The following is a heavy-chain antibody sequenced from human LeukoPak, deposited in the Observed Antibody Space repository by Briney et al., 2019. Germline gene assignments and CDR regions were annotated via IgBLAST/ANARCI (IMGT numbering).Heavy chain of an antibody. CDR1: GFTFSSYW. CDR2: IKQDGSEK. D-gene: IGHD4-11*01. V-gene: IGHV3-7*03. CDR3: ARRATVTPYYYYYYGMDV. Sequence: SGGSLRLSCAASGFTFSSYWMSWVRQAPGKGLEWVANIKQDGSEKYYVDSVKGRFTISRDNAKNSLYLQMNSLRAEDTAVYYCARRATVTPYYYYYYGMDVWGQGTTVTVSS. J-gene: IGHJ6*02.